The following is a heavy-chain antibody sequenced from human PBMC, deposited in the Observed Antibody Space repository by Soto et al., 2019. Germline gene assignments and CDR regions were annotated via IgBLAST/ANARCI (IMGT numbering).Heavy chain of an antibody. J-gene: IGHJ4*02. Sequence: GGSLRLSCAASGFTFSSYWMSWVRQAPGKGLEWVANIKQDGSEKYYVDSVKGRFTISRDNAKNSLYLQMNSLRAEDTAVYYCATSGGMITFNDPDYWGQGTLVTVSS. CDR3: ATSGGMITFNDPDY. CDR1: GFTFSSYW. CDR2: IKQDGSEK. D-gene: IGHD3-16*01. V-gene: IGHV3-7*01.